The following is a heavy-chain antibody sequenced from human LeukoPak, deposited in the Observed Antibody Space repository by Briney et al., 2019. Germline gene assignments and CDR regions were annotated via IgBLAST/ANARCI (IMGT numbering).Heavy chain of an antibody. V-gene: IGHV4-39*01. CDR1: GASISSSGYY. D-gene: IGHD4-17*01. CDR2: IFYSGYP. J-gene: IGHJ4*02. CDR3: ARRKDFGDYDY. Sequence: SETLSLTCTVSGASISSSGYYWVWIRQPPGKGLEWIGNIFYSGYPYYNPSLKSRVAISIDTSKNQFSLKLSSVTAADTAVYFCARRKDFGDYDYWGQGTLVTVSS.